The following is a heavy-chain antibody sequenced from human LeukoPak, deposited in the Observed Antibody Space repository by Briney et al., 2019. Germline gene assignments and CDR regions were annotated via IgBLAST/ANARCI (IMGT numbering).Heavy chain of an antibody. CDR2: INHSGST. D-gene: IGHD3-22*01. CDR3: AREGEAYYDSSGYYPL. Sequence: SETLSLTCAVYGGSFSDYYWSWIRQPPGKGLEWIGEINHSGSTNYNPSLKSRVTISVDTSKNQFSLKLSSVTAADTAVFYCAREGEAYYDSSGYYPLWGQGTLVTVSS. V-gene: IGHV4-34*01. CDR1: GGSFSDYY. J-gene: IGHJ4*02.